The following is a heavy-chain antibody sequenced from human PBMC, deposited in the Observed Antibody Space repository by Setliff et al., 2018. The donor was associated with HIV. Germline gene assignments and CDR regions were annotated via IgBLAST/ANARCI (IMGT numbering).Heavy chain of an antibody. CDR1: GFTFRSYE. D-gene: IGHD2-2*01. CDR3: ARGEPSILIEPAAFFDY. CDR2: ISRSGSTI. Sequence: GGSLRLSCAASGFTFRSYEMNWVRQAPGKGLEWVSYISRSGSTIHYADSVKGRFTIFRDNAKNSLYLQMNSLRAEDTAVYYCARGEPSILIEPAAFFDYWGQGTLVTVSS. V-gene: IGHV3-48*03. J-gene: IGHJ4*02.